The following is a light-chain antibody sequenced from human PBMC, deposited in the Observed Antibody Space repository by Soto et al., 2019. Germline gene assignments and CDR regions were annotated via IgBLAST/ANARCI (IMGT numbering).Light chain of an antibody. J-gene: IGKJ5*01. CDR3: QQYDNWTFT. CDR2: DVS. V-gene: IGKV3-11*01. Sequence: ILLTQSPATLSWSPGKRATLSCGASQNIRNYLIWYQQKPGQSPRLLIYDVSNRATGIPARFSGSGYGTELTITISSMKSEDFEVYYCQQYDNWTFTFGQGTRLEI. CDR1: QNIRNY.